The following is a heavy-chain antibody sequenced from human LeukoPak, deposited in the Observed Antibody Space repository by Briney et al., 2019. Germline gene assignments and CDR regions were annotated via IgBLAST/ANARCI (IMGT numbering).Heavy chain of an antibody. CDR2: INPNSGGT. CDR1: GYTFTGYY. CDR3: AIPILGYGHDY. V-gene: IGHV1-2*06. J-gene: IGHJ4*02. D-gene: IGHD5-12*01. Sequence: GASVKVSCKASGYTFTGYYMHWVRQAPGQRLEWMGRINPNSGGTNYAQKFQGRVTMTRDTSISTAYMELSRLRSDDTAVYYCAIPILGYGHDYWGQGTLVTVSS.